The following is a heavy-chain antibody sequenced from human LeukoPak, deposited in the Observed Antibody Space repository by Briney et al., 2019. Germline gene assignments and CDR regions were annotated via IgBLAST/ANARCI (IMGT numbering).Heavy chain of an antibody. CDR1: GGSISSGDYY. J-gene: IGHJ4*02. D-gene: IGHD6-19*01. Sequence: KASETLSLTCTVSGGSISSGDYYWSWIRQPPGKGLEWIGYIYYSGSTYYNPSLMSRVTVSVDTSKNQFSLKLSSVTAADTAVYYCARALRIAVAGNADPFDYWGQGTLVTVSS. CDR2: IYYSGST. V-gene: IGHV4-30-4*08. CDR3: ARALRIAVAGNADPFDY.